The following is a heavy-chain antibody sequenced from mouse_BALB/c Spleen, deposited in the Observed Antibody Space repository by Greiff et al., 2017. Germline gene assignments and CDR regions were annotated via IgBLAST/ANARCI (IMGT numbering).Heavy chain of an antibody. J-gene: IGHJ3*01. CDR3: ARGDYGSSYVFAY. Sequence: QVQLKQSGPGLVAPSQSLSITCTVSGFSLTGYGVNWVRQPPGKGLEWLGMIWGDGSTDYNSALKSRLSISKDNSKSQVFLKMNSLQTDDTARYYCARGDYGSSYVFAYWGQGTLVTVSA. V-gene: IGHV2-6-7*01. CDR1: GFSLTGYG. D-gene: IGHD1-1*01. CDR2: IWGDGST.